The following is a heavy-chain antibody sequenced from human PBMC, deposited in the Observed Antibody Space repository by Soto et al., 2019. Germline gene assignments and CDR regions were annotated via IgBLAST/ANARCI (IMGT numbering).Heavy chain of an antibody. CDR3: ARVWGGAFDF. J-gene: IGHJ3*01. Sequence: PSETLSLTCVVSGFSISENHWSWIRQAPVKGLEWIGYIYYSGSTTYNPSLKTRVTISVDTSKNQFYLKLSSVTAADTAEYYCARVWGGAFDFWGQGTMVTVSS. D-gene: IGHD3-10*01. CDR1: GFSISENH. CDR2: IYYSGST. V-gene: IGHV4-59*01.